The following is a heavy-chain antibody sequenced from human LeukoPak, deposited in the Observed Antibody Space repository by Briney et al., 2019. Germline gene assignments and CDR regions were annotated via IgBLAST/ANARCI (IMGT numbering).Heavy chain of an antibody. Sequence: PGGSLRLSCSASGFTFSPYWMTWVRQVPRKGLEWVATIKDDGSEEYYVDSVEGRFTISRDNAKKSLYLQMGSLRAEDTAVYYCAKANGYCSGGNCYSNFWGQGTLVTVSS. CDR2: IKDDGSEE. CDR1: GFTFSPYW. CDR3: AKANGYCSGGNCYSNF. V-gene: IGHV3-7*01. J-gene: IGHJ4*02. D-gene: IGHD2-15*01.